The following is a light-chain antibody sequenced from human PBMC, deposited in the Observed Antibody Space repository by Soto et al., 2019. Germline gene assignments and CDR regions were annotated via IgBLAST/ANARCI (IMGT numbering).Light chain of an antibody. CDR1: RSDVGSHNL. CDR3: CSYAGSSTFVV. Sequence: QSALTQPASVSGSPGQSITIYCTATRSDVGSHNLVSWYQQHPGKAPKFIIYEGSERPSGVSNRFSGSQSGNTASLTISGLQPEDEADYYCCSYAGSSTFVVFGGGTQLTVL. J-gene: IGLJ2*01. V-gene: IGLV2-23*01. CDR2: EGS.